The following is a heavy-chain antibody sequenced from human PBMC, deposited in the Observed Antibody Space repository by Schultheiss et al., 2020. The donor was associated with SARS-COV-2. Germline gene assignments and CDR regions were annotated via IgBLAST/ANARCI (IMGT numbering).Heavy chain of an antibody. D-gene: IGHD6-19*01. CDR1: GGSFSGSY. CDR3: ARGWGIAVAGTGSY. Sequence: SETLSLTCAVYGGSFSGSYWSWIRQPPGKGLEWIGEINRSGSTNYNPSLKGRVTISVDTSKNQFSLKLSSVTAADTAVYYCARGWGIAVAGTGSYWGQGTLVTVSS. J-gene: IGHJ4*02. CDR2: INRSGST. V-gene: IGHV4-34*01.